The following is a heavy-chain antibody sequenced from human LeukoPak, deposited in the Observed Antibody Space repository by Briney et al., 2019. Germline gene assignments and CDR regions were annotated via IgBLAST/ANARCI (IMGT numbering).Heavy chain of an antibody. CDR1: GFAVSSNY. CDR3: AIRKSGNAIDY. D-gene: IGHD5-12*01. V-gene: IGHV3-66*01. J-gene: IGHJ4*02. CDR2: IYSGGST. Sequence: GGSLRLSCAASGFAVSSNYMSWVRQAPGKGLEWVAVIYSGGSTNYADSVKGRFTISRDNSKNTLYLLMNSLRAEDTAVYYCAIRKSGNAIDYWGQGSLVTVSS.